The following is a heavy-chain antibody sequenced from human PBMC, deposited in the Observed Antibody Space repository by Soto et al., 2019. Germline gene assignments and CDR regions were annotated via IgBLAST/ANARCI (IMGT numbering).Heavy chain of an antibody. V-gene: IGHV3-30-3*01. Sequence: QVQLVESGGGVVQPGRSLRLSCAASRFIFSSYSMHWVRQAPGKGLEWVSVISKDGSNSHYADSVKGRFTISRDNSKKTLYLQMNSLRVEDTAVYFCARELLEDYYYYYGMDVWGQGTTVTVCS. D-gene: IGHD1-7*01. CDR3: ARELLEDYYYYYGMDV. J-gene: IGHJ6*02. CDR1: RFIFSSYS. CDR2: ISKDGSNS.